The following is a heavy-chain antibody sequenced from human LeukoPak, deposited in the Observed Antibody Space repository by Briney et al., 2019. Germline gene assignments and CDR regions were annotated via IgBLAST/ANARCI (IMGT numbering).Heavy chain of an antibody. D-gene: IGHD5-24*01. J-gene: IGHJ4*02. Sequence: PSETLSLTCTVSGGSISSYYWSWIRQPPGEGLKWIGYIYYSGSTNYNPSLKSRVTISVDTSKNQFSLKLSSVTAADTAVYYCARGEMATMRGIDYWGQGTLVTVSS. CDR1: GGSISSYY. CDR2: IYYSGST. V-gene: IGHV4-59*01. CDR3: ARGEMATMRGIDY.